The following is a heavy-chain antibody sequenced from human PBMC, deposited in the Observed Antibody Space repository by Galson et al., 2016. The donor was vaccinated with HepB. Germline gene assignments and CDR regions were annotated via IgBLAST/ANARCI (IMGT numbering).Heavy chain of an antibody. J-gene: IGHJ4*02. CDR1: GFTFSGSA. CDR3: TTQTYHYDSSGYSPTGDFDY. V-gene: IGHV3-73*01. D-gene: IGHD3-22*01. CDR2: IRNKANSYAT. Sequence: SLRLSCATSGFTFSGSAMSWVRQASGKGLEWLGRIRNKANSYATTYAASVKGRFTISRDDSQSTAYLQMNSLKTEDTTVYYCTTQTYHYDSSGYSPTGDFDYWGQGTLVTVSS.